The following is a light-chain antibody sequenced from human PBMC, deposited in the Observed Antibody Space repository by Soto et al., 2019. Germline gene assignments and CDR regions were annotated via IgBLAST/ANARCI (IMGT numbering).Light chain of an antibody. CDR1: RSNIGNNY. J-gene: IGLJ3*02. CDR2: DNN. CDR3: GTWDSSLSGGRV. V-gene: IGLV1-51*01. Sequence: QSVLTQPPALSAAPGQKVTISCSGSRSNIGNNYVSWYQQLPGTAPKLLIYDNNKRPSGIPDRFSGSKSGTSATLGITGLQTGDEADYYCGTWDSSLSGGRVFGGGTKLTVL.